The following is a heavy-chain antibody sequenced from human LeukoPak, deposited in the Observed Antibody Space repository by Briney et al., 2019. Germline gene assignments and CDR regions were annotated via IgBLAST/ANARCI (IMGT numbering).Heavy chain of an antibody. J-gene: IGHJ4*02. CDR3: AKEEVPNDY. V-gene: IGHV3-23*01. Sequence: GGSLRLSCAASGFTFSNSAMSWVRQAPGKGLEWVLGISISGGTTYYAASVKGRFTISRDNSKNTVYLQLNSLRAEDTAVYYCAKEEVPNDYWGQGTLVTVSS. D-gene: IGHD1-1*01. CDR2: ISISGGTT. CDR1: GFTFSNSA.